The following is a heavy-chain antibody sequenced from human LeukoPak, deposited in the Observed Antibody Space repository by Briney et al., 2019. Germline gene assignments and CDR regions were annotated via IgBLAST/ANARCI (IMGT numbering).Heavy chain of an antibody. J-gene: IGHJ5*02. CDR1: GYTFTSYY. D-gene: IGHD3-10*01. CDR2: INPSGGST. Sequence: ASVKVSCKASGYTFTSYYMHWVRQAPGQGLEWMGIINPSGGSTSYAQKFQGRVTMTRDTSTSTVYMELSSLRSEDTAVYYCAKDSHQLWFGETAHNWFDPWGQGTLVTVSS. CDR3: AKDSHQLWFGETAHNWFDP. V-gene: IGHV1-46*01.